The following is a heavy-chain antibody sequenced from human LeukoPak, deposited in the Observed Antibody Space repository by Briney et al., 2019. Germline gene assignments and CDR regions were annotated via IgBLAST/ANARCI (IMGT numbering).Heavy chain of an antibody. Sequence: GGSLRLSCAASGFTFSSYAMSWVRQAPGKRLEWVSAISGNGRTTYYAESVKGRFTISRDNSKNTLYLQMNSLRAEDTAVYYCAKEGYSSSWNADFDYWGQGTLVTVSS. D-gene: IGHD6-13*01. CDR2: ISGNGRTT. J-gene: IGHJ4*02. CDR3: AKEGYSSSWNADFDY. V-gene: IGHV3-23*01. CDR1: GFTFSSYA.